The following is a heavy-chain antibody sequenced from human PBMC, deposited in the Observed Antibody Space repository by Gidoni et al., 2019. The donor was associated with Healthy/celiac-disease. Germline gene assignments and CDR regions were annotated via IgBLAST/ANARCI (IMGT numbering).Heavy chain of an antibody. CDR3: AKDLGGIASNDAFDI. Sequence: EVPLLASGGGLVQPGGSLGLSCAAPGFTFSSYAMSWVRQAPGKGLEWVSAISCSGGSTYYADSLKGRFTISRDNSKNTLYLQMNSLRAEDTAVYYCAKDLGGIASNDAFDIWGQGTMVTVSS. J-gene: IGHJ3*02. V-gene: IGHV3-23*01. D-gene: IGHD6-13*01. CDR2: ISCSGGST. CDR1: GFTFSSYA.